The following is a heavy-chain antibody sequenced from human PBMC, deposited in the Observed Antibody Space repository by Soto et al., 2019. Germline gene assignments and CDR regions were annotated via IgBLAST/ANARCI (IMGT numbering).Heavy chain of an antibody. CDR2: IDEYGNTI. V-gene: IGHV3-74*01. J-gene: IGHJ4*02. CDR3: TRDIGGRWAY. Sequence: PGGSLRLSCAVSGFTFSSYWMHWVRQVPGKGLLWVSRIDEYGNTIDYADSVRGRFTISRDNARNTLYLEMNSLRAEDTALYYCTRDIGGRWAYWGPGTLVTVSS. CDR1: GFTFSSYW. D-gene: IGHD3-16*01.